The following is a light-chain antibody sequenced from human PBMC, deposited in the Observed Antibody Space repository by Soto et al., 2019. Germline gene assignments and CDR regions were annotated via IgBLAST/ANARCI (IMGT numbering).Light chain of an antibody. J-gene: IGKJ4*01. CDR1: QSVNSWF. Sequence: EIVLTQSPGTLSLSPGERATFSCRASQSVNSWFLAWYQQKPGQAPRLLIYGASNRATGIPDRFSGGGSGTDFTLTISRLEPEDFAVYYCQQYGSSPLTFGGGTKVEIK. CDR3: QQYGSSPLT. CDR2: GAS. V-gene: IGKV3-20*01.